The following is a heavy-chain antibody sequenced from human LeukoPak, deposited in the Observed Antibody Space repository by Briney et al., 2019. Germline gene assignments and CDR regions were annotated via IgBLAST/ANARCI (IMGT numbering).Heavy chain of an antibody. CDR2: ISGSGGRT. J-gene: IGHJ3*02. V-gene: IGHV3-23*01. CDR1: GFIFSSYA. Sequence: GGSLRLSCAASGFIFSSYAMNWVRRAPGKGLEWVSAISGSGGRTYYADSVKGRFIISRDNAKNSLYLQMNSLRAEDTALYYCARPRGGGSYTAFDMWGQGTMVTVSS. CDR3: ARPRGGGSYTAFDM. D-gene: IGHD2-15*01.